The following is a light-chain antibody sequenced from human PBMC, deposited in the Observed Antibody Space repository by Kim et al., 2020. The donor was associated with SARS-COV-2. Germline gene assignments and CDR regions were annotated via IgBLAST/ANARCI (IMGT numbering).Light chain of an antibody. CDR1: SSNIGSNY. CDR3: AAWDDSLSGVV. V-gene: IGLV1-47*01. CDR2: RNN. Sequence: GHRVTISCSGSSSNIGSNYVYWYQQLPGTAPKRLIYRNNQRPSGVPDRFSGSKSGTSASLAISGLRSEDEADYYCAAWDDSLSGVVFGGGTQLTVL. J-gene: IGLJ2*01.